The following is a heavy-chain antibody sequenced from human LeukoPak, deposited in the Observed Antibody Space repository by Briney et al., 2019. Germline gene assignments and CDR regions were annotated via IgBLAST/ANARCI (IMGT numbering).Heavy chain of an antibody. V-gene: IGHV1-69*06. Sequence: GASVKVSCKASVGTFSSYAISWVRQAPGQGLEWMGGIIPISGTANYAQKFQGRVTITADKSTSTAYMELSSLRSEDTAVYYCARAPLYYYRSGSYSNYWFDPWGQGTLVTVSS. CDR2: IIPISGTA. D-gene: IGHD3-10*01. J-gene: IGHJ5*02. CDR3: ARAPLYYYRSGSYSNYWFDP. CDR1: VGTFSSYA.